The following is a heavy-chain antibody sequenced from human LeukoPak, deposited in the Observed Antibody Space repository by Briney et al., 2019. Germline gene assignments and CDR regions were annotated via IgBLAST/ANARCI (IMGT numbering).Heavy chain of an antibody. CDR2: IYHSGIT. CDR3: ARDAYGSGSPEY. V-gene: IGHV4-38-2*02. Sequence: PSETLSLTCTVSGYSISSGYYWGWMRQPPGKGLEWIGSIYHSGITYYNPSLKSRVTISVDTSKNQFSLKLSSVTAADTAVYYCARDAYGSGSPEYWGQGTLVTVSS. CDR1: GYSISSGYY. J-gene: IGHJ4*02. D-gene: IGHD3-10*01.